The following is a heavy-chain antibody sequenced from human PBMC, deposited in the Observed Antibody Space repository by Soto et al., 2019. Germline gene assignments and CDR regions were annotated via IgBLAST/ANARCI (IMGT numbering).Heavy chain of an antibody. CDR1: GGPCSGYC. CDR2: INHSGST. J-gene: IGHJ4*02. D-gene: IGHD6-19*01. CDR3: ARGIVAGSHDY. Sequence: QVQLQQWGAGLLKPSETLSLTCAVYGGPCSGYCWSWIRQPPGKVLERIGEINHSGSTNYNPSLKSRVSITVDTSKNQFSLKLSSVTAADTSVYYCARGIVAGSHDYWGQGTLVTVSS. V-gene: IGHV4-34*01.